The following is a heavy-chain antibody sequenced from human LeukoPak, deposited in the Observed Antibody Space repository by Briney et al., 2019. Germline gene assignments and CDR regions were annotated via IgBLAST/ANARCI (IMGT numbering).Heavy chain of an antibody. CDR1: GYSFTSYW. V-gene: IGHV5-51*01. Sequence: GESLKISCKGSGYSFTSYWIGWVRQMPGKGLEWMGIIYPGDSDTRYSPSFQGQVTISADKSISTAYLQWSSLKASDTAMYYCARPVHDFWSGYSSVQGAFDIWGQGTMVTVSS. J-gene: IGHJ3*02. CDR3: ARPVHDFWSGYSSVQGAFDI. CDR2: IYPGDSDT. D-gene: IGHD3-3*01.